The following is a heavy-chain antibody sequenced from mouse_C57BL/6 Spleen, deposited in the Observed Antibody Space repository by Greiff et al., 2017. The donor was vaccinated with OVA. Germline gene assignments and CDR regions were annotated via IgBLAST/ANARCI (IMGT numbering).Heavy chain of an antibody. J-gene: IGHJ3*01. CDR3: ARPAMAPFAY. CDR1: GYAFTNYL. V-gene: IGHV1-54*01. Sequence: VQLQQSGAELVRPGTSVKVSCKASGYAFTNYLIEWVKQRPGQGLEWIGVINPGSGGTNYNEKFKGKATLTADKSSSTAYMQLSSLTSEDSAVYICARPAMAPFAYWGQGTLVTVSA. D-gene: IGHD1-1*02. CDR2: INPGSGGT.